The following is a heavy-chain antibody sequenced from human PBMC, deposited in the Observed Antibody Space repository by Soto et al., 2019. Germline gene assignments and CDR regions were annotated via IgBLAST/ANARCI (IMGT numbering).Heavy chain of an antibody. CDR2: ISDSGGST. V-gene: IGHV3-23*01. CDR3: AKARPSGGYYYVEALDI. Sequence: EVQLLESGGGLVQPRGSLRLSCTASGFTFSNYAMSWVRQAPGKGLEWVSVISDSGGSTYYADSAKGRFTISRDNSKNTLYLQMNSLRDEDTAEYYCAKARPSGGYYYVEALDIWGQGTMVTVSS. J-gene: IGHJ3*02. D-gene: IGHD3-16*01. CDR1: GFTFSNYA.